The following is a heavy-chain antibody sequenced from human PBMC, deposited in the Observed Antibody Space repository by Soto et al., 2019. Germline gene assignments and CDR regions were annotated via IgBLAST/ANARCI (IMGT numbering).Heavy chain of an antibody. CDR1: GGSISSGGYC. D-gene: IGHD5-18*01. V-gene: IGHV4-31*03. Sequence: QVQLQESGPGLVKPSQTLSLTCTVSGGSISSGGYCWSWIRQHPGKGLDWIGCISYGGSTSYNPSVKSGVTISVDTSKNLFSLQLTSVTAADTAVYYCSRGILVWGQGALITVSS. J-gene: IGHJ4*02. CDR2: ISYGGST. CDR3: SRGILV.